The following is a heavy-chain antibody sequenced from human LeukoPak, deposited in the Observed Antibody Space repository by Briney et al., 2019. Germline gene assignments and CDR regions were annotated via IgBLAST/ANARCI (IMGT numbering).Heavy chain of an antibody. D-gene: IGHD5-18*01. V-gene: IGHV1-8*01. CDR3: ARVGYTAMVTRYYFDY. CDR2: MNPNSSNT. Sequence: ASVKVSCKASGYTFTSYDINWVRQATGQGLEWMGWMNPNSSNTGYAQKFQGRVTMTRNTSISTAYMELSSLRSEDTAVYYCARVGYTAMVTRYYFDYWGQGTLVTVSS. J-gene: IGHJ4*02. CDR1: GYTFTSYD.